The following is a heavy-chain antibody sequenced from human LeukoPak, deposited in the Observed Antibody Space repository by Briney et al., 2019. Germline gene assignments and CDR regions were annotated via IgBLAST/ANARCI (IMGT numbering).Heavy chain of an antibody. CDR3: ARKRLRTWRAFDI. J-gene: IGHJ3*02. CDR1: GGSFSGHY. D-gene: IGHD6-25*01. V-gene: IGHV4-34*01. Sequence: PSETLSLTCAMYGGSFSGHYWSWIRQPPGKGLEWLGEIDHSGITSYNPSLKSRVTISLDTSKSQFSLNLNSVTVADTAVYYCARKRLRTWRAFDIWGQGTMVTVSS. CDR2: IDHSGIT.